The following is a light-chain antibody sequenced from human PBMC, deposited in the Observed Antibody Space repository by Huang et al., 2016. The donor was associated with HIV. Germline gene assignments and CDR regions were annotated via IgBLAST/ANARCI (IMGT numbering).Light chain of an antibody. V-gene: IGKV3-11*01. J-gene: IGKJ5*01. CDR3: QQRSTLIT. Sequence: DIVLTQSPDTLSLSPGQRASLFCRASHHIGSSLAWYQHKPGQAPRLLIYDAFNRATEIAARFSGSESGTDFTLTISSLKVEDFAFYYCQQRSTLITFGQGTRLE. CDR2: DAF. CDR1: HHIGSS.